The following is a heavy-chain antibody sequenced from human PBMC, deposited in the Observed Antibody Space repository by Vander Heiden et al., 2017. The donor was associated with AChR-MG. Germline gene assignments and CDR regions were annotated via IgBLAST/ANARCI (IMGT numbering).Heavy chain of an antibody. CDR1: GFTFSSYG. J-gene: IGHJ3*02. CDR3: ARERTLEGAAFDI. CDR2: IWYDGSNK. Sequence: QVQLVESGGGVVQPGRSLRLSCAASGFTFSSYGMHWVRQAPGKGLEWVAVIWYDGSNKYYADSVKGRFTISRDNSKNTLYLQMNSLRAEDTAVYYCARERTLEGAAFDIWGQGTMVTVSS. V-gene: IGHV3-33*01.